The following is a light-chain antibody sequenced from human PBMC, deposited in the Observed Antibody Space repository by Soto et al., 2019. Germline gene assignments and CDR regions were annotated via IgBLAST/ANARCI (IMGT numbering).Light chain of an antibody. CDR1: QSISTSS. CDR2: GAF. CDR3: QYYGNSPLT. Sequence: EIVLTQSPGTLSLSPGERATLCCRCSQSISTSSLAWYRQKPGQAPRLLIYGAFNRATGIPDRFSGGGSGTDFTLTITRLEPEDFAVYYCQYYGNSPLTFGQGTKVDIK. J-gene: IGKJ1*01. V-gene: IGKV3-20*01.